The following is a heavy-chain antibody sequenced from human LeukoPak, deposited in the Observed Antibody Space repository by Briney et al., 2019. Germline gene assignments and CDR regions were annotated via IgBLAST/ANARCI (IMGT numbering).Heavy chain of an antibody. CDR1: GFTFSSYD. Sequence: GGSLRLSCAASGFTFSSYDIHGVRQATGKGLEWVSGIGTAGEIYYPGSVKGRFTISRDNSKNTLYLQMNSLRAEDTAVYYCAKEKGWGSGSHLPRYYFDYWGQGTLVTVSS. J-gene: IGHJ4*02. V-gene: IGHV3-13*01. CDR3: AKEKGWGSGSHLPRYYFDY. CDR2: IGTAGEI. D-gene: IGHD3-10*01.